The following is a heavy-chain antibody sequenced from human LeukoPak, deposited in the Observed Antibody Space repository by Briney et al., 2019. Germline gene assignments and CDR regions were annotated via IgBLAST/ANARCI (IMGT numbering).Heavy chain of an antibody. D-gene: IGHD6-19*01. CDR1: GFTVSSNY. J-gene: IGHJ6*02. CDR3: ARVIAVAGLYYYYYGMDV. Sequence: GGSLRLSCAASGFTVSSNYMSWVRQAPGKGLEWVSVICSGGSTYYADSVKGRFTISRDNSKNTLYLQMNSLRAEDTAVYYCARVIAVAGLYYYYYGMDVWGQGTTVTVSS. CDR2: ICSGGST. V-gene: IGHV3-53*01.